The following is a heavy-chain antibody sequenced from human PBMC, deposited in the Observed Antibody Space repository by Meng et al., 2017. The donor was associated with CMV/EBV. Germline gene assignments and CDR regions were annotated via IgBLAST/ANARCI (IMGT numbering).Heavy chain of an antibody. D-gene: IGHD6-6*01. Sequence: QVQLVQAGAEGKKPGALGKVSSKASGYTVTSYYMHWVRQAPGQGLEWMGIINPSGGSTSYAQKFQGRVTMTRDTSTSTVYMELSSLRSEDTAVYYCAREEGIAARSDWFDPWGQGTLVTASS. J-gene: IGHJ5*02. CDR2: INPSGGST. CDR3: AREEGIAARSDWFDP. CDR1: GYTVTSYY. V-gene: IGHV1-46*01.